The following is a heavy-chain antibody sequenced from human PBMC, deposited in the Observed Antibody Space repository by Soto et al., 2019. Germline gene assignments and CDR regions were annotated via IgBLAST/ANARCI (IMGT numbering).Heavy chain of an antibody. Sequence: AASVKVSCTASGGTFSTYTSTWVRRAPGQGLEWMGRIIPIIGIINYAQKFQGRVTISADKFTGTAYMELTGLRSDDTAVYYCAGDPDSHYNDSHASSYPWGQGTLVTVSS. V-gene: IGHV1-69*04. CDR1: GGTFSTYT. CDR3: AGDPDSHYNDSHASSYP. D-gene: IGHD4-4*01. CDR2: IIPIIGII. J-gene: IGHJ5*02.